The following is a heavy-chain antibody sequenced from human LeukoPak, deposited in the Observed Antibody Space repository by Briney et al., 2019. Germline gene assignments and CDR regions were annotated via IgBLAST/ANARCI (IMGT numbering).Heavy chain of an antibody. D-gene: IGHD5-24*01. Sequence: PGGSLRLSCAASGLTFSSYSMNWVRQAPGKGLEWVSSISSRSRYIYYADSVKGRFTISRDNSKNTLYLQMNSLRAEDTAVYYCAKGLTHYNRRRSYYYYMDVWGKGTTVTVSS. CDR1: GLTFSSYS. V-gene: IGHV3-21*01. J-gene: IGHJ6*03. CDR3: AKGLTHYNRRRSYYYYMDV. CDR2: ISSRSRYI.